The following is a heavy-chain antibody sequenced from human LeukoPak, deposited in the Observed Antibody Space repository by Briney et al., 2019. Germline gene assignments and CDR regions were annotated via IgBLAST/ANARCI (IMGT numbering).Heavy chain of an antibody. Sequence: GGSLRLSCAASGFTFSSYGMHWVRQGPGKGLEWVSGINWNGVREGYADSVKGRFTISRDNSKNTLYLQMNSLRAEDTAVYYCAKGVKVPLLRYFSYYMDVWGKGTTVTISS. J-gene: IGHJ6*03. D-gene: IGHD3-9*01. CDR3: AKGVKVPLLRYFSYYMDV. V-gene: IGHV3-NL1*01. CDR1: GFTFSSYG. CDR2: INWNGVRE.